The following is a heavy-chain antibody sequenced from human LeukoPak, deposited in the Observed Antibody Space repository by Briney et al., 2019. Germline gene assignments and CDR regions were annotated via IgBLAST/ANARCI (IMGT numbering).Heavy chain of an antibody. CDR3: ASVGGWYGDY. CDR2: INHSGST. J-gene: IGHJ4*02. V-gene: IGHV4-34*01. D-gene: IGHD6-19*01. CDR1: GGSFSGYY. Sequence: SETLSLTCAVYGGSFSGYYWSWIRQPPGKGLEWIGEINHSGSTNYNPSLKSRVTISVDTSKNQFSLKLSSVTAADTAVYYCASVGGWYGDYWGQGTLVTVSS.